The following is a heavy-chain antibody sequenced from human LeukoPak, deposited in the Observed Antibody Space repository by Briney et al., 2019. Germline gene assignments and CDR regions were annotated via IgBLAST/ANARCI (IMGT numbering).Heavy chain of an antibody. CDR2: IKSKTDGGTT. CDR1: GFKFSNAW. D-gene: IGHD3-10*01. V-gene: IGHV3-15*01. CDR3: TRITMVRAIDY. J-gene: IGHJ4*02. Sequence: PGGSLRLSCAASGFKFSNAWMSWVRQAPGKGPEWVGRIKSKTDGGTTDYAAPVKGRFTISRDDSKNTLYLQMNSLKTEDTAVYYCTRITMVRAIDYWGQGTLVTVSS.